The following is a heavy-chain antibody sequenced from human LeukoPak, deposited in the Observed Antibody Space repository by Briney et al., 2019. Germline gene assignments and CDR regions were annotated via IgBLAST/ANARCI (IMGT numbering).Heavy chain of an antibody. CDR3: ARSDYSGSYCFDY. CDR2: IYYSGST. D-gene: IGHD1-26*01. Sequence: SETLSLTCTVPGGSISSYYWSWIRQPPGKGLEWIGHIYYSGSTNYNPSLKSRVTITVDTAKTQFSLKLSSVTAAATAVYYCARSDYSGSYCFDYWGQGTLVTVSS. V-gene: IGHV4-59*08. CDR1: GGSISSYY. J-gene: IGHJ4*02.